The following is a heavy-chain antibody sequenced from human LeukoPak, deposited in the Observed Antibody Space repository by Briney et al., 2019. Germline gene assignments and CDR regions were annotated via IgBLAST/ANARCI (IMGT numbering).Heavy chain of an antibody. D-gene: IGHD2/OR15-2a*01. CDR3: ASHGAFYLAY. CDR1: GGSISSNNW. J-gene: IGHJ4*02. Sequence: PSGTLSLTCAVSGGSISSNNWWSWVRQPPGQGLEWIGEIYHIGNTNYNPSLKSRVTISVDKSNNQFSLKLNSVTAADTAVYYCASHGAFYLAYWGQGTLVTVSS. CDR2: IYHIGNT. V-gene: IGHV4-4*02.